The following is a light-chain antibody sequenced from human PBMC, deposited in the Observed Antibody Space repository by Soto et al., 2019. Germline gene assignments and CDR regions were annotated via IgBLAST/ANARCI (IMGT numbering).Light chain of an antibody. J-gene: IGLJ1*01. V-gene: IGLV2-23*02. Sequence: QSALTQPASVSGSPGQSITISCTGTSRDVGGYNLVSWYQQHPGKAPKLMIYEVSKRPSGVSNRFSGSKSGNTASLTISGLQAEDEADYYCCSYAGSSTYVFGTGTKVTVL. CDR2: EVS. CDR1: SRDVGGYNL. CDR3: CSYAGSSTYV.